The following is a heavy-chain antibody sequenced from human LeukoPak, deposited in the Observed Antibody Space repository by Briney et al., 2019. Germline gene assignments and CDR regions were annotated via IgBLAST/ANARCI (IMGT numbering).Heavy chain of an antibody. CDR1: GDSVSSNSAA. V-gene: IGHV6-1*01. CDR3: ARGPGGHWYFDL. J-gene: IGHJ2*01. Sequence: SQTLSLTCALSGDSVSSNSAAWNWIRQSPSRGLEWLVRTYYRSEWYSDYAVSVKSRITINPDTSKNHFSLQLNSVTPEDTAVYFCARGPGGHWYFDLWGRGTLVTVSS. CDR2: TYYRSEWYS. D-gene: IGHD3-10*01.